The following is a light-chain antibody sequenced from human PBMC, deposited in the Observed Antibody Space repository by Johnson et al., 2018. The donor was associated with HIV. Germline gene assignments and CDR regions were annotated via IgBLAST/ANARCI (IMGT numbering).Light chain of an antibody. CDR1: SSNIGNNY. J-gene: IGLJ1*01. V-gene: IGLV1-51*02. Sequence: QSVLTQPPSVSAAPGQKVTIFCSGSSSNIGNNYVSWYQQLPGTAPKLLIYENNKRPSGIPDRFSGSKSGTSATLGITGLQTGDEADYYCGTWHCALSGGGVFGTGTRVTVL. CDR3: GTWHCALSGGGV. CDR2: ENN.